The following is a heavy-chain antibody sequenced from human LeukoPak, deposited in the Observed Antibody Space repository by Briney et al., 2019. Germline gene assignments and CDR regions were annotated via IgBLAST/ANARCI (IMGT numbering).Heavy chain of an antibody. Sequence: SETLSLTCAVYGGSFSGYYWSWIRQPPGKGLEWIGEINHSGSTNYNPSLKSRVTISLGTSKNQFSLKLSSVTAADTAVYYCAGGSGSVGFDYWGQGTLVTVSS. CDR1: GGSFSGYY. CDR2: INHSGST. CDR3: AGGSGSVGFDY. V-gene: IGHV4-34*01. J-gene: IGHJ4*02. D-gene: IGHD3-10*01.